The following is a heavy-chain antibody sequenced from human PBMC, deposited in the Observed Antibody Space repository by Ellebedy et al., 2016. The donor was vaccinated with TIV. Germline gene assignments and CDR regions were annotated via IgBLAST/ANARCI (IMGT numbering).Heavy chain of an antibody. CDR2: IISSSSTI. D-gene: IGHD1-1*01. J-gene: IGHJ4*02. CDR1: GFTFSSYS. Sequence: GESLKISXAASGFTFSSYSMNWVRQAPGKGLEWVSYIISSSSTIYYADSVKGRFTISRDNAKNSLYLQMNSLRDEDTAVYYCARAPNWNRRCFDYWGQGTLVTVSS. V-gene: IGHV3-48*02. CDR3: ARAPNWNRRCFDY.